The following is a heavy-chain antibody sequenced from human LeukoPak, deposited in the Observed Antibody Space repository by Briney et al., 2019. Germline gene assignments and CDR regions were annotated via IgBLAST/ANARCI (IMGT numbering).Heavy chain of an antibody. D-gene: IGHD6-19*01. Sequence: PGGSLRLSCAASGFTFSSYAMSWVRQAPGKGLEWVSAISGSGGSTYYADSVKGRFTISRDTSKNTLYLQTNSLRAEDTAVYYCAKGGKQWLVRVGPKHFDYWGQGTLVTVSS. CDR3: AKGGKQWLVRVGPKHFDY. CDR2: ISGSGGST. V-gene: IGHV3-23*01. CDR1: GFTFSSYA. J-gene: IGHJ4*02.